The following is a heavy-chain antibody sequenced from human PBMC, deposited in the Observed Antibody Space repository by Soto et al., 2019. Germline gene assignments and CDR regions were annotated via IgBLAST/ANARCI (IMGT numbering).Heavy chain of an antibody. CDR2: MNPNSGNT. Sequence: QVQLVQSGAEVKKPGASVKVSCKASGYTFTSYDINWVRQATGQGLERMGWMNPNSGNTGYAQKFQGRVTMTRNTSISTAYMELSSLRSEDTAVYYCASGILLKSNDAFDIWGQGTMVTVSS. CDR1: GYTFTSYD. CDR3: ASGILLKSNDAFDI. D-gene: IGHD2-21*02. V-gene: IGHV1-8*01. J-gene: IGHJ3*02.